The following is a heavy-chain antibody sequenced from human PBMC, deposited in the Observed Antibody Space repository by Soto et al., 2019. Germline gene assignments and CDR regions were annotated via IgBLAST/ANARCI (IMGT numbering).Heavy chain of an antibody. J-gene: IGHJ6*02. CDR3: AYCGGDCSHDYYSGMDV. Sequence: GESLKISCKGSGYSFTSYWTRWVRQMPGKGLEWMGRIDPSDSYTNYSPSFQGHVTISADKSISTAYLQWSSLKASDTAMYYCAYCGGDCSHDYYSGMDVWGRGTTVTVSS. D-gene: IGHD2-21*02. V-gene: IGHV5-10-1*01. CDR1: GYSFTSYW. CDR2: IDPSDSYT.